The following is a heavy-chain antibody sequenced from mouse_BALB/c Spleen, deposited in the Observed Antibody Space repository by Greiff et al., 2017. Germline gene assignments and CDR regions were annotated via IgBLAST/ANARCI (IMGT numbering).Heavy chain of an antibody. V-gene: IGHV5-17*02. CDR3: ARWYYYGTGYYAMDY. D-gene: IGHD1-1*01. J-gene: IGHJ4*01. CDR2: ISSGSSTI. CDR1: GFTFSSFG. Sequence: EVQLVESGGGLVQPGGSRKLSCAASGFTFSSFGMHWVRQAPEKGLEWVAYISSGSSTIYYADTVKGRFTISRDNPKNTLFLQMTSLRSEDTAMYYCARWYYYGTGYYAMDYWGQGTSVTVSS.